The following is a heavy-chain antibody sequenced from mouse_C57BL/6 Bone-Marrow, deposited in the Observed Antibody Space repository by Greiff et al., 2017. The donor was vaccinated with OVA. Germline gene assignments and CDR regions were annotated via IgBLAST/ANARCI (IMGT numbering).Heavy chain of an antibody. J-gene: IGHJ3*01. V-gene: IGHV1-54*01. CDR3: ARDDGYFFAY. CDR1: GYAFTNYL. CDR2: INPGSGGT. D-gene: IGHD2-3*01. Sequence: VQLQESGAELVRPGTSVKVSCKASGYAFTNYLIEWVKQRPGQGLEWIGVINPGSGGTNYNEKFKGKATLTADKSSSTAYMQLSSLTSEDSAVYFCARDDGYFFAYWGQGTLVTVSA.